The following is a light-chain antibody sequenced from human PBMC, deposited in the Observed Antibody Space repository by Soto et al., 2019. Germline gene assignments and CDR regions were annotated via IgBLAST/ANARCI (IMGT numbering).Light chain of an antibody. Sequence: EIVMTQSPATLSVSPGXRATLSCRASQSVSSNLAWYQQKPGQAPRLLIYGASTRATGIPARFSGSGSGTEFTLTISSLQSEDFAVYYCQHYNNWPMYTFSQGTKVDIK. CDR1: QSVSSN. CDR3: QHYNNWPMYT. CDR2: GAS. V-gene: IGKV3-15*01. J-gene: IGKJ2*01.